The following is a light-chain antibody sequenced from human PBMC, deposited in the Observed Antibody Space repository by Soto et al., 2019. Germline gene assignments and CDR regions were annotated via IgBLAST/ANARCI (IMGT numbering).Light chain of an antibody. CDR2: DAS. CDR3: QQYSSSRT. Sequence: ESVLTQSPGTLALSPGERATLSCMASQSVSSNYLAWYQQKPGQAPRLLMYDASSRATGIPDRFSGSGSGTDFTLTISRLEPEDFAVYYCQQYSSSRTFGQGTKVDIK. CDR1: QSVSSNY. V-gene: IGKV3-20*01. J-gene: IGKJ1*01.